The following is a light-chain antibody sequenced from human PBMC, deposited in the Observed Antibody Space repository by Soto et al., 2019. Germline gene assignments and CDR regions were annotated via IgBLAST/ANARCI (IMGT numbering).Light chain of an antibody. CDR1: QRFXSN. CDR2: GES. CDR3: QQYNNWPTGT. Sequence: DIGLTQSASTLSVSPGESSTLSRRASQRFXSNFGWYQQKPGQAPRLLIXGESTRATGIPARFSGSGSGTEFTLTISSLQSEDFAVYYCQQYNNWPTGTFGQGTKVDIK. J-gene: IGKJ1*01. V-gene: IGKV3-15*01.